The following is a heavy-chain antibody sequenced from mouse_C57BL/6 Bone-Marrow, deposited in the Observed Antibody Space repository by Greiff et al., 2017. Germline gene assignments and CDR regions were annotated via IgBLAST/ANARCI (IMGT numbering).Heavy chain of an antibody. J-gene: IGHJ4*01. Sequence: QVQLQQSGPELVKPGASVKISCKASGYSFTSYYIHWVKQRPGQGLEWIGWIYPGSGNTKYNEKFKGKATLTADTSSSTAYMQLSSLTSEDSAVYYCARPLLPSYGSGEDYWGQGTSVTVSS. V-gene: IGHV1-66*01. CDR3: ARPLLPSYGSGEDY. CDR2: IYPGSGNT. D-gene: IGHD1-1*01. CDR1: GYSFTSYY.